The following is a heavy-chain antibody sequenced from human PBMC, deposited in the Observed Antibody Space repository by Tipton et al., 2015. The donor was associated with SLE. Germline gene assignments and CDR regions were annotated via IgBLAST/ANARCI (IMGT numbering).Heavy chain of an antibody. Sequence: LRLSCAASGFTFSSYSMNWVRQAPGKGLEWIGYIYYSGSTNYNPSLKSRVTISVDTSKNQFSLKLSSVTAADTAVYYCATYDKAPYWGQGILVTVSS. CDR2: IYYSGST. V-gene: IGHV4-59*01. CDR1: GFTFSSYS. D-gene: IGHD3-22*01. CDR3: ATYDKAPY. J-gene: IGHJ4*02.